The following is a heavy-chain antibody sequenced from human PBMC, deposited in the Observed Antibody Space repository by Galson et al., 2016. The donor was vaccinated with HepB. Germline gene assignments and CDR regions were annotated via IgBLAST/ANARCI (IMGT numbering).Heavy chain of an antibody. D-gene: IGHD2-15*01. V-gene: IGHV4-59*02. CDR1: GGSVTGYY. CDR2: IYYTGVT. CDR3: AREPAPYGMEV. J-gene: IGHJ6*02. Sequence: SETLSLTCSVSGGSVTGYYFNWIRQPPGKGLEWIGYIYYTGVTNCTPSLRSRVTILLDASKALLSLELKSVVAADTAVYYCAREPAPYGMEVWGQGTTVT.